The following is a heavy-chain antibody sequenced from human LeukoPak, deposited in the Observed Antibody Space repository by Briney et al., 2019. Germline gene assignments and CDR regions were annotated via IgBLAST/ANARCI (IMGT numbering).Heavy chain of an antibody. CDR1: GGSFSGYY. D-gene: IGHD5-18*01. CDR2: TNHSGST. Sequence: SETLSLTCAVYGGSFSGYYWSWIRQPPGKGLEWIGETNHSGSTNYNPSLKSRVTISVDTSKNQFSLKLSSVTAADTAVYYCAREVPYTLEVDYWGQGTLVTVSS. J-gene: IGHJ4*02. CDR3: AREVPYTLEVDY. V-gene: IGHV4-34*01.